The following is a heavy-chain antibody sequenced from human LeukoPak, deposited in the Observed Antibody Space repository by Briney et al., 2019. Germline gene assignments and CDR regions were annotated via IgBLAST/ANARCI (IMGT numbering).Heavy chain of an antibody. CDR3: TTGLDSQWELSRFDY. Sequence: PGGSLTLSCVASGFTFSSYWMSWVRQAPGKGLEWVGRIKSKTDGGTTDYAAPVKGRFTISRDDPKNTLYLQMNSLKTEDTAVYYCTTGLDSQWELSRFDYWGQGTLVTVSS. J-gene: IGHJ4*02. D-gene: IGHD1-26*01. CDR1: GFTFSSYW. CDR2: IKSKTDGGTT. V-gene: IGHV3-15*01.